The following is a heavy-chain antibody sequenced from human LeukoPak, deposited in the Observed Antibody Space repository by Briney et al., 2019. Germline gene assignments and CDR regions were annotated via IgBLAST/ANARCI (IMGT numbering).Heavy chain of an antibody. CDR1: GFTFSSYA. D-gene: IGHD3-3*01. V-gene: IGHV3-23*01. CDR3: AKASYDFWTPDY. CDR2: ISGSGCST. Sequence: GGSLRLSCAASGFTFSSYAMSWVRQAPGKGLEWVSAISGSGCSTYYADSVKGRFTISIDNSKNTLYLQMNSLRDEDTAVYYCAKASYDFWTPDYWGQGTLVTVSS. J-gene: IGHJ4*02.